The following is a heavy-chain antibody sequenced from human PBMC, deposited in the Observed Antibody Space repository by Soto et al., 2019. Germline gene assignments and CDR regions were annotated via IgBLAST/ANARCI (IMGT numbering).Heavy chain of an antibody. J-gene: IGHJ6*02. CDR1: GFTFSSYS. D-gene: IGHD4-17*01. CDR3: ARDWSYGDFTPYYYYYGMDV. V-gene: IGHV3-21*01. Sequence: GGSLRLSCAASGFTFSSYSMNWVRQAPGEGLEWVSSISSSSSYIYYADSVKGRFTISRDNAKNSLYLQMNSLRAEDTAVYYCARDWSYGDFTPYYYYYGMDVWGQGTTVTVSS. CDR2: ISSSSSYI.